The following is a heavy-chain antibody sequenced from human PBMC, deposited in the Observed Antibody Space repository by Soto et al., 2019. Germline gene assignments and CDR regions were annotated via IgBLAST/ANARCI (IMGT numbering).Heavy chain of an antibody. CDR2: IIYSGST. CDR3: ARDHSNGWYNWFDP. V-gene: IGHV4-31*03. CDR1: GDSVSSGYYY. D-gene: IGHD6-19*01. J-gene: IGHJ5*02. Sequence: SETLSLTCIVSGDSVSSGYYYWSWLPQHPGKGLEWIGYIIYSGSTHSNPSLKSRVTLSVDTSKNQFSLKLSSVTAADTAIYYCARDHSNGWYNWFDPWGQGTLVTVSS.